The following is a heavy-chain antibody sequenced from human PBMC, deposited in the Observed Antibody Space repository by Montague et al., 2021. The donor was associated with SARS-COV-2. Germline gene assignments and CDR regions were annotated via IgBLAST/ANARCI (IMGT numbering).Heavy chain of an antibody. V-gene: IGHV2-5*02. CDR3: ARSVGTYCGSNGCYMPPWRA. D-gene: IGHD2-2*01. CDR1: GFSLSSSGEG. J-gene: IGHJ5*02. Sequence: PALVKPTQTLTLTCAFSGFSLSSSGEGVGWLRQPPGKALEWLAVIFWDDDKRYSPSLRSRLTITKDTAKNQVVLTMTTIDPVDTATYYCARSVGTYCGSNGCYMPPWRAWGQETKVT. CDR2: IFWDDDK.